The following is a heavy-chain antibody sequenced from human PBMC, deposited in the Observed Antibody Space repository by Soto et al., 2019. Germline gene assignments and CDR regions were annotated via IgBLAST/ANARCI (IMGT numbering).Heavy chain of an antibody. CDR2: IYWNDDK. Sequence: GSGPTLVNPSQTLTLTCTFSGFSLNSPGVGVGWIRQPPGKALESLALIYWNDDKRYSPSLRSRLAITQDTSKNQVVLTMTNMDPVDTATYFCAHRKPLCGSKSPRKWFASWGQGTLVTVSS. D-gene: IGHD6-13*01. J-gene: IGHJ5*01. CDR1: GFSLNSPGVG. CDR3: AHRKPLCGSKSPRKWFAS. V-gene: IGHV2-5*01.